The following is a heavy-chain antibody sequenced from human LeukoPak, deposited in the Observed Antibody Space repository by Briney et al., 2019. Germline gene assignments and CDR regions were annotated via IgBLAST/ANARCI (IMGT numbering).Heavy chain of an antibody. J-gene: IGHJ6*04. CDR2: ISSSSYT. V-gene: IGHV3-21*01. D-gene: IGHD1-1*01. CDR1: GFTFSSYS. CDR3: ARVGVQYGMDV. Sequence: GGSLRLSCAASGFTFSSYSMNWVRQAPGKGLEWVSSISSSSYTYYADSVKGRFTISRDNAKNSLYLQMNSLRAEDTAVSYCARVGVQYGMDVWGKGTTVTVSS.